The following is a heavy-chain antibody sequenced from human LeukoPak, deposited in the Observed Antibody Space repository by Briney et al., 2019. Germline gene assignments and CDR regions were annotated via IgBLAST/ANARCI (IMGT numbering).Heavy chain of an antibody. CDR3: ATTTIGSSSSYYFRY. V-gene: IGHV4-59*01. J-gene: IGHJ4*02. Sequence: SETLSPTCTISDGSITTYYWSWIRQPPGKGLEWIGYIYYSGTTDYNPALKSRVTLSVDTSKNQFSLTLTSVTAADTAMYYCATTTIGSSSSYYFRYWGRGTLVTVSS. CDR2: IYYSGTT. D-gene: IGHD6-6*01. CDR1: DGSITTYY.